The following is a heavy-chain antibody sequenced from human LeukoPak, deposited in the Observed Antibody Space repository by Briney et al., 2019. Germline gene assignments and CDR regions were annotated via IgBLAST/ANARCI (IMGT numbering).Heavy chain of an antibody. CDR2: ISGSGGST. D-gene: IGHD5-24*01. J-gene: IGHJ4*02. V-gene: IGHV3-23*01. Sequence: GGSLRLSCAASGFTFSSYWMSRVRQAPGKGLEGVSAISGSGGSTYYADSVKGRFTISRDNSKNSLYLQMNSLRTEDTALYYCAKDEGARSYRGGYVPLFDYWGQGTLVTVSS. CDR1: GFTFSSYW. CDR3: AKDEGARSYRGGYVPLFDY.